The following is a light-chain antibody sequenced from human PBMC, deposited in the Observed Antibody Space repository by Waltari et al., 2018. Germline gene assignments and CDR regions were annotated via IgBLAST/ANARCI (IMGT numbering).Light chain of an antibody. CDR2: RNN. CDR1: SSNIGSNY. Sequence: QSVLTQPPSASGTPGQRVTISCSGSSSNIGSNYVYWYQQLPGTAPKLLIYRNNQRPSGVPARFSGSTSGTSASLDISGLRSEDGADYYCAAWDDSLSGVVFGGGTTLTVL. CDR3: AAWDDSLSGVV. J-gene: IGLJ2*01. V-gene: IGLV1-47*01.